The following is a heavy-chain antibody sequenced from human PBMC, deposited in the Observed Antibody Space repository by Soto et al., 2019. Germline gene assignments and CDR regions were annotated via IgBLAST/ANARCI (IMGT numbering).Heavy chain of an antibody. V-gene: IGHV4-31*03. CDR3: AREKRYYDSSGYYPAYYYYGMDV. J-gene: IGHJ6*02. Sequence: TLSLTCTVSGGSISSGGYYWSWIRQHPGKGLEWIGYIYYSGSTYYNPSLKSRVTISVDTSKNQFSLKLSSVTAADTAVYYCAREKRYYDSSGYYPAYYYYGMDVWGQGTTVTVSS. CDR1: GGSISSGGYY. D-gene: IGHD3-22*01. CDR2: IYYSGST.